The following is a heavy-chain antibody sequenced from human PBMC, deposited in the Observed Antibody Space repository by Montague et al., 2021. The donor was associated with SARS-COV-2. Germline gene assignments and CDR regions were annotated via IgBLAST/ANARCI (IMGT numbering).Heavy chain of an antibody. Sequence: SETLSLTCIVSGGSISGHYWSWVRQTPEKGLEWIGEINHSGSINYNPSLKSRVTISVDTSKNQFSLKLSSVTAADTAVYYCARVPDYYDSSGYYFDAFDIWGQGTMVTVSS. J-gene: IGHJ3*02. CDR1: GGSISGHY. D-gene: IGHD3-22*01. V-gene: IGHV4-34*01. CDR3: ARVPDYYDSSGYYFDAFDI. CDR2: INHSGSI.